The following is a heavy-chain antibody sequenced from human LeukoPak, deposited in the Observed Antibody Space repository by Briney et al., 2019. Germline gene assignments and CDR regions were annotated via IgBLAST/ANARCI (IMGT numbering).Heavy chain of an antibody. V-gene: IGHV3-74*01. Sequence: GGSLRLSCAASGFTFSSFWMHWVRQGPGKGLVWVSRINADGSSTYYADSVKGRFTISRDNAKNTLYLQMNSLRADDTAVYYCANLFRGSYGGGDYWGQGTLVTVSS. CDR2: INADGSST. CDR3: ANLFRGSYGGGDY. J-gene: IGHJ4*02. CDR1: GFTFSSFW. D-gene: IGHD1-26*01.